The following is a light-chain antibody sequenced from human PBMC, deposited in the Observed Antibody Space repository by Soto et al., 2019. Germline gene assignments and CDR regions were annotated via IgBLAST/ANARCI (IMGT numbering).Light chain of an antibody. J-gene: IGLJ1*01. CDR2: EVS. Sequence: QSALTQPASVSGSPGQSITISCTGTSSDVGGYNYVSWYQQHPGKAPKLMIYEVSNRPSGVSNRFSGSKSGNTASLTISGLQDEDEADSYCSSYTSSSTQVFGTGTKVTVL. CDR3: SSYTSSSTQV. CDR1: SSDVGGYNY. V-gene: IGLV2-14*01.